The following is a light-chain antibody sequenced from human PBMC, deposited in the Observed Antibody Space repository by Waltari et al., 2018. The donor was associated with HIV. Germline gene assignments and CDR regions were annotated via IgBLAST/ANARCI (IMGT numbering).Light chain of an antibody. J-gene: IGKJ4*01. CDR1: QSLLQSNGFNY. V-gene: IGKV2-28*01. Sequence: EIVMTQSPLSLPVTPGEPASISCKSSQSLLQSNGFNYLDWYLQKPGQSPQLLIQLGSNRASGVPDRFSGSGSGTDFTLRISRVEAEDVGIYYCMQALQTPLTFGGGTKVEIK. CDR2: LGS. CDR3: MQALQTPLT.